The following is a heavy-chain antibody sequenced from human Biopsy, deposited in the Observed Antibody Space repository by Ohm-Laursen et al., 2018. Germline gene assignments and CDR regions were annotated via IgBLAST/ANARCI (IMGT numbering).Heavy chain of an antibody. V-gene: IGHV4-59*08. Sequence: TLSLTCTVSGGSITADFWTWIRQTPGERLEWIGYRFHSGSPMYNPSLRSRVTISVDTSKGQFSLTLTSVTAADTAVYYCVRLNRRGNIIFFDYWGRGTLVTVSS. J-gene: IGHJ4*02. D-gene: IGHD3/OR15-3a*01. CDR1: GGSITADF. CDR3: VRLNRRGNIIFFDY. CDR2: RFHSGSP.